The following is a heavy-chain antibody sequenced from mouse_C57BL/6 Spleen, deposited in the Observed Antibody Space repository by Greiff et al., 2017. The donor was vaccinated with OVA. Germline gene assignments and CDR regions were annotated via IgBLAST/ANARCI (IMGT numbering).Heavy chain of an antibody. J-gene: IGHJ2*01. CDR3: ARGEVHYYGNYYFDY. CDR2: IHPNSGST. V-gene: IGHV1-64*01. Sequence: VQLQQPGAELVKPGASVKLSCEASGYTFTSYWMHWVKQRPGQGLEWIGMIHPNSGSTNYNEKFKSKATLTVDKSSSTAYMQLSSLTSEDSAVYYCARGEVHYYGNYYFDYWGQGTTLTVSS. CDR1: GYTFTSYW. D-gene: IGHD1-2*01.